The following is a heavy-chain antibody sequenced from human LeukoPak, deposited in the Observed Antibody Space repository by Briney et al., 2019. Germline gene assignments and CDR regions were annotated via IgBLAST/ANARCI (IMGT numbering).Heavy chain of an antibody. CDR2: ISGSGGST. Sequence: PGGSLRLSCAASGFTFSSYAMSWVLQAPGKGLEWVSAISGSGGSTYYADSVKGRFTISRDNSKNTLYLQMNSLRAEDTAVYYCTEDWLSPGGPFDYWGQGTLVTVSS. CDR1: GFTFSSYA. V-gene: IGHV3-23*01. CDR3: TEDWLSPGGPFDY. D-gene: IGHD3-10*01. J-gene: IGHJ4*02.